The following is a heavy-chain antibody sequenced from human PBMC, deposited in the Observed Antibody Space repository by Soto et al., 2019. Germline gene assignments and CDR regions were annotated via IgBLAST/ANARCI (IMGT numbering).Heavy chain of an antibody. J-gene: IGHJ3*02. Sequence: QVQLVQSGAEVKKPGSSVKVSCKDSGGTFNTYSMFWVRQAPGQGLEWMGRIIPMLGIRNYAQRFQDRVTITAAKTTATAHMELSSLRSEDTALYYCTIGTWSGEVFDIWGQGTMVTVSS. D-gene: IGHD2-21*01. CDR1: GGTFNTYS. CDR3: TIGTWSGEVFDI. V-gene: IGHV1-69*02. CDR2: IIPMLGIR.